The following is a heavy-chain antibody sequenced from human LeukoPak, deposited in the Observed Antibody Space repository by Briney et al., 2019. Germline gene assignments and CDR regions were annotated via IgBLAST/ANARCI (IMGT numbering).Heavy chain of an antibody. V-gene: IGHV3-21*01. J-gene: IGHJ4*02. CDR1: GFTFSSYS. Sequence: GGSLRLSCAASGFTFSSYSMNWVRQAPGKGLEWVSSISSSSSYIYYADSVKGRFTISRDNSKNTVYLQMDSLRAEDTAVYYCARNNWNSRTQRWFYFDFWGQGTLVTVSS. D-gene: IGHD1-1*01. CDR3: ARNNWNSRTQRWFYFDF. CDR2: ISSSSSYI.